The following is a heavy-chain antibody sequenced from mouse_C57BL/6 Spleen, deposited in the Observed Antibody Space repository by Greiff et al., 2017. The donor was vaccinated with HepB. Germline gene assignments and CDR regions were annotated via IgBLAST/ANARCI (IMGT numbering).Heavy chain of an antibody. CDR3: ARSGCKKGFYAMDY. J-gene: IGHJ4*01. CDR2: INPNNGGT. D-gene: IGHD3-1*01. V-gene: IGHV1-26*01. CDR1: GYTFTDYY. Sequence: VQLQQSGPELVKPGASVKISCKASGYTFTDYYMHWVKQSPGKSLEWIGDINPNNGGTSYNQKFKGKATLTVDKSSSTAYMELRSLTSEDTAVYYCARSGCKKGFYAMDYWGQGTSVTVSS.